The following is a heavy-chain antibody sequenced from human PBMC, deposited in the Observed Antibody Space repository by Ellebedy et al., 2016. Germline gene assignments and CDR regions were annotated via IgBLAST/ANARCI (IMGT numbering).Heavy chain of an antibody. D-gene: IGHD3-16*02. CDR2: ISAYNGNT. Sequence: ASVKVSCKASGYTFTSYGISWVRQAPGQGLEWMGWISAYNGNTNYAQKLQGRVTMTTDTSTSTAYMELRSLRSADTAVYYCARDSRVTFGGLIVYFDFWGQGTLVTVSS. J-gene: IGHJ4*02. V-gene: IGHV1-18*01. CDR3: ARDSRVTFGGLIVYFDF. CDR1: GYTFTSYG.